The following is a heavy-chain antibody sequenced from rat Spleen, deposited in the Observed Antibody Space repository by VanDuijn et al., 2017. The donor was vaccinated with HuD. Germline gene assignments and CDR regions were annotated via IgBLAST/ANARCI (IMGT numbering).Heavy chain of an antibody. V-gene: IGHV5S13*01. J-gene: IGHJ2*01. CDR3: ARETGYNSYFDY. D-gene: IGHD1-4*01. CDR2: IGTGGGNT. Sequence: EVQLVDHGGGLVQPGRSLKLSCAPSGFSFSMYGMAWVRQAPTKGLEWVASIGTGGGNTYYRDSVKGRFTISRDNAKNTLYRQMDSLRSEDTATYYCARETGYNSYFDYWGQGVMVTVSS. CDR1: GFSFSMYG.